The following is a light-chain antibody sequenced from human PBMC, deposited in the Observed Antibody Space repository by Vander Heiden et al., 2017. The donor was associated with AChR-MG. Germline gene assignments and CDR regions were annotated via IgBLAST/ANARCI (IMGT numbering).Light chain of an antibody. CDR3: QQYNNWPLT. CDR2: GAS. Sequence: EILMTQSPAALSVSPGERATLCCRASQSVSSNLAWYQQKPGQAPRLRIYGASTRATGIPARFSGSGSGTDFTLTISSLQSEDFAVYYCQQYNNWPLTFGGGTKVEIK. J-gene: IGKJ4*02. V-gene: IGKV3-15*01. CDR1: QSVSSN.